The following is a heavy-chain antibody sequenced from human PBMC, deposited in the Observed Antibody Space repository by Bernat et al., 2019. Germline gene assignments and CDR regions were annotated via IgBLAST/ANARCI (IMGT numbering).Heavy chain of an antibody. CDR2: INTVNGNT. D-gene: IGHD3-22*01. CDR3: ARDNYYDSSGIDY. V-gene: IGHV1-3*04. CDR1: GYTFTTYA. Sequence: QVQLVQSGAEVKKPGASVKVSCKASGYTFTTYAMHWVRQAPGQRLEWMGWINTVNGNTKYSQKFQGRVTITRDTSASTAYMELSSLRSEDTAVYYCARDNYYDSSGIDYWGQGTLVTVSS. J-gene: IGHJ4*02.